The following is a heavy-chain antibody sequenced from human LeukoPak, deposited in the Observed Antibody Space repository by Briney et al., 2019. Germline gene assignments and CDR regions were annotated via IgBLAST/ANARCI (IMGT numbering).Heavy chain of an antibody. J-gene: IGHJ3*02. D-gene: IGHD3-22*01. CDR1: GGSINTYY. V-gene: IGHV4-59*08. CDR2: IYYSGTT. Sequence: PSETLSLTCTVSGGSINTYYWSWIRQPPGKGLEWIGYIYYSGTTNYNPSLKSRVTISVDTSNNQFSLKLSSVTAADTAVYYCARPSQDSSGYFDAFDIWGQGTMATVSS. CDR3: ARPSQDSSGYFDAFDI.